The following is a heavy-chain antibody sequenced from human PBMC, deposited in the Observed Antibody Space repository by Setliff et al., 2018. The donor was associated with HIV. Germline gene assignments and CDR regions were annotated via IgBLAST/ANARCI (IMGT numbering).Heavy chain of an antibody. CDR1: GFTFSSYA. V-gene: IGHV3-23*01. Sequence: GGSLRLSCAASGFTFSSYAMNWVRQAPGKGLEWVSVIGGSGGSTYYAYSVKGRFTISRDNSKNTLYLQMNSLRAEDTGVYYCARVMEDCINGNCYVFDYWGQGTLVTVSS. CDR3: ARVMEDCINGNCYVFDY. D-gene: IGHD2-15*01. CDR2: IGGSGGST. J-gene: IGHJ4*02.